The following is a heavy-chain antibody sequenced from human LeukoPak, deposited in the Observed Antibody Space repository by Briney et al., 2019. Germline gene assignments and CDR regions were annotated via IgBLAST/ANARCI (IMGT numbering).Heavy chain of an antibody. V-gene: IGHV3-30-3*01. CDR3: AREPEEGNWFDP. CDR2: MSYDGSNK. J-gene: IGHJ5*02. Sequence: GGSLRLSCAASGFTFSSYAMHWVRQAPGKGLEWVAVMSYDGSNKYYADSVKGRFTISRDNSKNTLYLQMDSLRAEDTAVYYCAREPEEGNWFDPWGQGTLVTVSS. CDR1: GFTFSSYA.